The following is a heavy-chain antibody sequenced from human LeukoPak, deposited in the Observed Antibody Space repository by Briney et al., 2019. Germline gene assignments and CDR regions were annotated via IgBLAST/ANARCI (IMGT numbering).Heavy chain of an antibody. D-gene: IGHD2-21*01. CDR3: ARLARGGELDY. CDR1: GGSISSSSYY. V-gene: IGHV4-39*07. Sequence: PSETLSLTCTVFGGSISSSSYYWGWIRQPPGKGLEWIGSIYYSGSTYYNPSLKSRVTISVDTSKNQFSLKLSSVTAADTAVYYCARLARGGELDYWGQGTLVTVSS. J-gene: IGHJ4*02. CDR2: IYYSGST.